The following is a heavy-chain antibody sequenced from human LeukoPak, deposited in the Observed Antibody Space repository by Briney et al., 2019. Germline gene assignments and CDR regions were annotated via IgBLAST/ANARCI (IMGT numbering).Heavy chain of an antibody. CDR2: FYDSGSS. V-gene: IGHV4-39*07. J-gene: IGHJ3*02. D-gene: IGHD3-10*01. Sequence: SETLSLTCTVSGGSISYTTYYWGWIRQPPGEGLEWIGSFYDSGSSYYNPSLKSRVTISVDTSKNQFSLKLSSVTAADTAVYYCARDFNGSGSYYGDDAFDIWGQGTMVTVSS. CDR1: GGSISYTTYY. CDR3: ARDFNGSGSYYGDDAFDI.